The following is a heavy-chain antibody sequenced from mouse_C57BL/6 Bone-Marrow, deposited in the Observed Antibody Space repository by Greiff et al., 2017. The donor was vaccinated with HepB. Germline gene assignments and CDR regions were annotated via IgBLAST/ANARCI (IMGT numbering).Heavy chain of an antibody. D-gene: IGHD1-1*01. J-gene: IGHJ4*01. CDR3: ARGNYYGSSSYAMDY. Sequence: DVQLVESGGGLVKPGGSLKLSCAASGFTFSSYAMSWVRQTPEKRLEWVATISDGGSYTYYPDNVKGRFTISRDNAKNNLYLQMSYLKSEDTAMYYCARGNYYGSSSYAMDYWGQGTSVTVSS. CDR1: GFTFSSYA. V-gene: IGHV5-4*01. CDR2: ISDGGSYT.